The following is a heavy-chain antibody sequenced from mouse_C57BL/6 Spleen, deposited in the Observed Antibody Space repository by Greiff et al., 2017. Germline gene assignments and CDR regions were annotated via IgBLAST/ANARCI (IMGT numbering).Heavy chain of an antibody. CDR1: GYTFTSYW. CDR3: ARKDQQGRRAMDY. CDR2: IYPGSGST. D-gene: IGHD4-1*02. V-gene: IGHV1-55*01. J-gene: IGHJ4*01. Sequence: VQLQQSGAELVKPGASVKMSCKASGYTFTSYWITWVKQRPGQGLEWIGDIYPGSGSTNYNEKFKSKATLTVDTSSSTAYMQLSSLTSEDSAGEYWARKDQQGRRAMDYWGQGTSVTVSS.